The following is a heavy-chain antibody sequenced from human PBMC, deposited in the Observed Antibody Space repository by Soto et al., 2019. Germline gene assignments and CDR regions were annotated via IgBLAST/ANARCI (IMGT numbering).Heavy chain of an antibody. J-gene: IGHJ6*02. CDR2: IKQDGSEK. V-gene: IGHV3-7*01. CDR3: ARVGGKGGNSYYYYGMDV. CDR1: GFTFSSYW. Sequence: GGSLRLPCAASGFTFSSYWMSWVRQAPGKGLEWVANIKQDGSEKYYVDSVKGRFTISRDNAKNSLYLQMNSLRAEDTAVYYCARVGGKGGNSYYYYGMDVWGQGTTVTVSS. D-gene: IGHD2-21*02.